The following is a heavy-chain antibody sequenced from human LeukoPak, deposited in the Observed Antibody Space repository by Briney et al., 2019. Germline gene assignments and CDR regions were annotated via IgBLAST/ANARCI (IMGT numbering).Heavy chain of an antibody. Sequence: GGSLRLSCAASGFTFSSYAMHWVRQAPGKGLEWVAVISYDGSNKYYADSVKGRFTISRDNSKNTLYLQMNSLRAEDTAVYYCARAMGNPYFDYWGQGTLVTVSS. J-gene: IGHJ4*02. CDR2: ISYDGSNK. CDR3: ARAMGNPYFDY. D-gene: IGHD1-14*01. V-gene: IGHV3-30-3*01. CDR1: GFTFSSYA.